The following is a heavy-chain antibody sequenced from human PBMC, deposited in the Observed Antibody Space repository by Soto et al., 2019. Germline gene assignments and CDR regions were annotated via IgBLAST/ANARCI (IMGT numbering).Heavy chain of an antibody. Sequence: SLRLSCAASGFTFSSYAMHWVRQAPGKGLEWVAVISYDGSNKYYADSVKGRFTISRDNSKNTLYLQMNSLRAEDTAVYYCARETLRYSSFYYFDYWGQGTLVTVSS. D-gene: IGHD6-13*01. CDR2: ISYDGSNK. V-gene: IGHV3-30-3*01. J-gene: IGHJ4*02. CDR1: GFTFSSYA. CDR3: ARETLRYSSFYYFDY.